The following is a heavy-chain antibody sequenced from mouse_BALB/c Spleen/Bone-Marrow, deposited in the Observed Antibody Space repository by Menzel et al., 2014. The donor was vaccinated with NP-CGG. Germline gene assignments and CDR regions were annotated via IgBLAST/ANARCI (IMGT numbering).Heavy chain of an antibody. CDR3: TRVTMAMDY. D-gene: IGHD1-1*02. V-gene: IGHV1-5*01. CDR2: IYPGNSDT. Sequence: VQLKQSGTVLPRPGASVMMSCKASGYSFTSYWMHWVKQRPGKGLEWIGAIYPGNSDTSYNQKFKGKAKLTAVTAATTAYMEFSSLTNEDSAVECCTRVTMAMDYWGQGTSVTVSA. J-gene: IGHJ4*01. CDR1: GYSFTSYW.